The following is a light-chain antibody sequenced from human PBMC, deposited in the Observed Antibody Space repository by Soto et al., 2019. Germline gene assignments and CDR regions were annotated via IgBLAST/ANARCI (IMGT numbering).Light chain of an antibody. CDR1: SGSVSTSYY. V-gene: IGLV8-61*01. CDR2: NTT. Sequence: QTVVAQEPSFSVSPGGSVILTCGLTSGSVSTSYYPSRYQQSPGLAPRTLIYNTTTRSSGVPDRFSGSILGNKAALTNTGAQSDDESDYLCALYVGSGTVVFGGGTKVTVL. J-gene: IGLJ2*01. CDR3: ALYVGSGTVV.